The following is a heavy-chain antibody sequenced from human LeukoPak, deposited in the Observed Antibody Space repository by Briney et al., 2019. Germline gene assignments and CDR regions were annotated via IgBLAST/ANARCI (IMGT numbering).Heavy chain of an antibody. V-gene: IGHV4-59*08. J-gene: IGHJ3*02. CDR3: ARSAPIEVVVAPGRGTYDI. D-gene: IGHD2-15*01. CDR1: GGSFSGYN. CDR2: VYDSGST. Sequence: SETLSLTCAVYGGSFSGYNWSWIRQPPGKGLEWIGYVYDSGSTNYSPSLKSRVTISIDTSKNQFSLKLSSVTAADTAVYYCARSAPIEVVVAPGRGTYDIWGQGTMVTVSS.